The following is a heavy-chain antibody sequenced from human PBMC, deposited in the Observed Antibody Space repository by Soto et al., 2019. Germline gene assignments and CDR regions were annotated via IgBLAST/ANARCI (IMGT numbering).Heavy chain of an antibody. D-gene: IGHD3-16*01. V-gene: IGHV1-69*01. J-gene: IGHJ6*02. Sequence: QVQLVQSGAEVKMPGSSVQVSCKASGGTFTSHAISWVRQAPGQGLEWMGVIIPFFKATNYAQKFQGRVTITADDSMSTAYTDLYSLTSEDTAVYYCAGDVTVNYYDSTYYYYAMDVWGQGTTVTVSS. CDR2: IIPFFKAT. CDR1: GGTFTSHA. CDR3: AGDVTVNYYDSTYYYYAMDV.